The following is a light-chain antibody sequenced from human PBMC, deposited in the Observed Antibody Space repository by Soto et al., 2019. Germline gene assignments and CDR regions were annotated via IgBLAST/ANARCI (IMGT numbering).Light chain of an antibody. Sequence: QSVLTQPASVSGSPGQSITISCTGTSSDVGNYNYVSWYQHHPGKAPKLMIFEVSDRPSGVYNRFSGSKSGNTASLTISGLQAEDEADYYCCSYTSKSTQVFGGGTKLTVL. CDR3: CSYTSKSTQV. V-gene: IGLV2-14*01. CDR1: SSDVGNYNY. CDR2: EVS. J-gene: IGLJ3*02.